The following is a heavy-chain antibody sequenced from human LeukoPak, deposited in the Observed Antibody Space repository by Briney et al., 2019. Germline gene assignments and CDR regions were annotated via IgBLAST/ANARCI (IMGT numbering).Heavy chain of an antibody. Sequence: GGSLRLSCAASGFTFDDYAMHWVRQAPGKGLEWVSGISGSGGSTYYADSVKGRFTISRDNSKNTLYLQMNSLRAEDTAVYYCAKEGAAAGTDVYYFDYWGQGTLVTVSS. D-gene: IGHD6-13*01. J-gene: IGHJ4*02. CDR1: GFTFDDYA. CDR3: AKEGAAAGTDVYYFDY. V-gene: IGHV3-23*01. CDR2: ISGSGGST.